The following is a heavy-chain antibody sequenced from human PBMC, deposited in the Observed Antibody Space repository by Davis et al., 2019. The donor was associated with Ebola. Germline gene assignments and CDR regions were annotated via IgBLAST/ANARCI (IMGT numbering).Heavy chain of an antibody. J-gene: IGHJ4*02. CDR3: ARRGYGDYYFDY. D-gene: IGHD4-17*01. Sequence: MPSETLSLTCAVSGGSISSGGYSWSWIRQPPGKGLEWIGYIYHSGSTYYNPSLKSRVTISVDTSKNQFSLKLSSVTAADTAVYYCARRGYGDYYFDYWGQGTLVTVSS. V-gene: IGHV4-30-2*01. CDR1: GGSISSGGYS. CDR2: IYHSGST.